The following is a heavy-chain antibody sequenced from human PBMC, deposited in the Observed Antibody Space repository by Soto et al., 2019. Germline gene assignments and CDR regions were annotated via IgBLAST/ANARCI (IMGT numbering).Heavy chain of an antibody. Sequence: QVPLQESGPGLVKPSETLSLTCTVSGGSISSYYWSWIRQPPGKGLEWIGYIYYSGSTNYNPSLKSRVTISVDTSKNQFSLKLSSVTAADTAVYYCAREDYKGLDYWGHGTLVTVSS. D-gene: IGHD4-4*01. CDR1: GGSISSYY. CDR3: AREDYKGLDY. V-gene: IGHV4-59*01. J-gene: IGHJ4*01. CDR2: IYYSGST.